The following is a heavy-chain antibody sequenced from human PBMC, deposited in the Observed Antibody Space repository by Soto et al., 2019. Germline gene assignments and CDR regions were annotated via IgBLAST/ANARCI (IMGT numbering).Heavy chain of an antibody. J-gene: IGHJ4*02. CDR3: ASPIHYYDSSGSDY. CDR1: GGTFSSYA. CDR2: IIPIFGTA. D-gene: IGHD3-22*01. Sequence: QVQLVQSGAEVKKPGSSVKVSCKASGGTFSSYAISWVRQAPGQGLEWMGGIIPIFGTANYAQKFQGRVTITADKSTSTAYMELSSLRAEDTAVYYCASPIHYYDSSGSDYWGQGTLVTVSS. V-gene: IGHV1-69*06.